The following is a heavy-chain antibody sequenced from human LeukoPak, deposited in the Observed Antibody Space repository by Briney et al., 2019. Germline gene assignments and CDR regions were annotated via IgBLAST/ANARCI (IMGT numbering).Heavy chain of an antibody. J-gene: IGHJ4*02. V-gene: IGHV3-23*01. D-gene: IGHD3-3*01. CDR3: AEDHPIFGVVIMLSHFDY. CDR1: GFTFSGYA. Sequence: GGSLRLSCAASGFTFSGYAMSWVRQAPGKGLEWVSAISGSGGSTYYADSVKGRFTISRDNSKNTLYLQMNSLRAEDTAVYYCAEDHPIFGVVIMLSHFDYWGQGTLVTVSS. CDR2: ISGSGGST.